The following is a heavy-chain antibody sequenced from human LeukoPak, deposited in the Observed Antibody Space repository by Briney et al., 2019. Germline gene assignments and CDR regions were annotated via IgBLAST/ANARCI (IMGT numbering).Heavy chain of an antibody. CDR3: AKDGYCSGGSCYVYYFDY. D-gene: IGHD2-15*01. V-gene: IGHV3-23*01. CDR2: ISGSGGST. CDR1: GFTFSSYA. J-gene: IGHJ4*02. Sequence: PRGSLRLSCAASGFTFSSYAMSWVRQAPGKGLEWVSAISGSGGSTYYADSVKGRFTISRDNSKNTLYLQMNSLRAEDTAVYYCAKDGYCSGGSCYVYYFDYWGQGPLVTVPS.